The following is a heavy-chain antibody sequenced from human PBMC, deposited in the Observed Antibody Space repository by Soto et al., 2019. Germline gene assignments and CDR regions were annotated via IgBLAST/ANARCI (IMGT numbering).Heavy chain of an antibody. CDR1: GFSFRGYA. V-gene: IGHV3-23*01. J-gene: IGHJ4*02. CDR3: AKERTSSGYFDY. D-gene: IGHD3-22*01. CDR2: ISDSGGRT. Sequence: EVQLLESGGGLVQPGGSLRLSCVASGFSFRGYAMSWVRQAPGKGLEWVSAISDSGGRTYYADSVKGRVTISRDNSKNTLYLQMNSQRDEDTAVYYCAKERTSSGYFDYWGQGTLVTVSS.